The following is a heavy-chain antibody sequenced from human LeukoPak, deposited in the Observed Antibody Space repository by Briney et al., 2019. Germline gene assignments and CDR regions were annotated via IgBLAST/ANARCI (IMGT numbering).Heavy chain of an antibody. CDR2: INSDGSST. Sequence: GGSLRLSCAASGFTFNNYWMHWVRQAPGKGLVWVSRINSDGSSTTYADSVKGRFTISRDNAKNSLFLQMNTLRVEDTAVYYCARDVVGYYDSSGYYLSASDIWGQGTMVTVSS. CDR3: ARDVVGYYDSSGYYLSASDI. CDR1: GFTFNNYW. D-gene: IGHD3-22*01. V-gene: IGHV3-74*01. J-gene: IGHJ3*02.